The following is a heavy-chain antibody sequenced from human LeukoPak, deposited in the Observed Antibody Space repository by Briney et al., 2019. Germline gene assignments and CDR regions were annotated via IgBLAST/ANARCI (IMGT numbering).Heavy chain of an antibody. V-gene: IGHV3-30-3*01. CDR1: GFTFSSYA. Sequence: PGGSLRLSCAASGFTFSSYAMHWVRQAPGKGLEWVAVISYDGSNKYYADSVKGRFTISRDNSKNTLYLQMNSLRAEDTAVYYCARDLYYYDSSGEFPPGYWGRGTLVTVSS. CDR2: ISYDGSNK. CDR3: ARDLYYYDSSGEFPPGY. J-gene: IGHJ4*02. D-gene: IGHD3-22*01.